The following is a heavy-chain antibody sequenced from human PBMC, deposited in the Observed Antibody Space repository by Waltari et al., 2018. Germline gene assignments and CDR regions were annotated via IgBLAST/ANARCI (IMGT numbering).Heavy chain of an antibody. V-gene: IGHV1-2*06. CDR2: VNCSSGGI. CDR1: GYTFTKCF. Sequence: QGQLEQSGAEVKKPGASVKVSCKALGYTFTKCFIHWVRQAPGQGLEWMGRVNCSSGGINYAPKFKGRVSMTRDTSINTAYMELSGLTTNDTAVYYCSNPDGFWGQGTMVTVSS. J-gene: IGHJ4*03. D-gene: IGHD4-17*01. CDR3: SNPDGF.